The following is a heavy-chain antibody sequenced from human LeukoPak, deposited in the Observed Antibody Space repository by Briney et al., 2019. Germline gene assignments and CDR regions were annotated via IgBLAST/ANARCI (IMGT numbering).Heavy chain of an antibody. CDR3: ARDKYGDYVIDY. CDR2: ISSSSSYI. J-gene: IGHJ4*02. Sequence: PGGSLRLSCAASGFTFSSYSMNWVRQAPGKGLEWVSSISSSSSYIYYADSVEGRFTISRDNAKNSLYLQMNSLRAEDTAVYYCARDKYGDYVIDYWGQGTLVTVSS. V-gene: IGHV3-21*01. CDR1: GFTFSSYS. D-gene: IGHD4-17*01.